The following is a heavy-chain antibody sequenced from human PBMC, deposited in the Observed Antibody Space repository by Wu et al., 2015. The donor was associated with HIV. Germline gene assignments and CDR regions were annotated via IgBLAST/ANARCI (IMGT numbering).Heavy chain of an antibody. V-gene: IGHV1-2*02. J-gene: IGHJ1*01. CDR1: GYTFTGYY. CDR3: ARDNLHYYDFWSGYFQH. D-gene: IGHD3-3*01. Sequence: GASVKVSCKASGYTFTGYYMHWVRQAPGQGLEWMGWINPNSGGTNYAQKFQGRVTMTRDTSISTAYMELSRLRSGDTAVYYCARDNLHYYDFWSGYFQHWGQGTLVTVSS. CDR2: INPNSGGT.